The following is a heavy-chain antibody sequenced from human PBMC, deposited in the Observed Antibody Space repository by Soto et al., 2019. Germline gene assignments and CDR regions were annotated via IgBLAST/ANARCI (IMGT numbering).Heavy chain of an antibody. CDR1: GFTFSSYS. CDR2: ISSSSSYI. D-gene: IGHD2-2*01. Sequence: GGSLRLSCAASGFTFSSYSMNWVRQAPGKGLEWVLSISSSSSYIYYADSVKGRFTISRDNAKNSLYLQMNSLRAEDTAVYYCARRDQLDFDYWGQGTLVTVSS. J-gene: IGHJ4*02. V-gene: IGHV3-21*01. CDR3: ARRDQLDFDY.